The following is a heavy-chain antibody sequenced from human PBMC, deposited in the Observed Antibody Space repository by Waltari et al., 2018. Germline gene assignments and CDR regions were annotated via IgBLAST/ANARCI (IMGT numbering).Heavy chain of an antibody. CDR1: GGSISSSSYY. CDR3: ARGGVIAAAGTPFDY. D-gene: IGHD6-13*01. V-gene: IGHV4-39*07. CDR2: IYYSGST. Sequence: QLQLQESGPGLVKPSETLSLTCTVSGGSISSSSYYWGWIRQPPGKGLEWIGSIYYSGSTYYNPSLKSQVTISVDTSKNQFSLKLSSVTAADTAVYYCARGGVIAAAGTPFDYWGQGTLVTVSS. J-gene: IGHJ4*02.